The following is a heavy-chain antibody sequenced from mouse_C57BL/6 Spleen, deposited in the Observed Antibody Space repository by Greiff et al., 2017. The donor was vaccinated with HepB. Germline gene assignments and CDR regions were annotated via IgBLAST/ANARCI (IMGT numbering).Heavy chain of an antibody. CDR2: IYPGDGDT. J-gene: IGHJ4*01. CDR1: GYAFSSYW. Sequence: QVQLKESGAELVKPGASVKISCKASGYAFSSYWMNWVKQRPGKGLEWIGQIYPGDGDTNYNGKFKGKATLTADKSSSTAYMQLSSLTSEDSAVYFCARRWLLRYAMDYWGQGTSVTVSS. V-gene: IGHV1-80*01. D-gene: IGHD2-3*01. CDR3: ARRWLLRYAMDY.